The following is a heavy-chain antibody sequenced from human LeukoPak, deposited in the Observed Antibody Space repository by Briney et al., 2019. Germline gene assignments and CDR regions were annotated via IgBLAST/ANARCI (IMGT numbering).Heavy chain of an antibody. CDR1: GYTFTSYD. CDR3: ARVYITHNTQNDY. CDR2: MSPNSGGT. D-gene: IGHD1-1*01. J-gene: IGHJ4*02. Sequence: ASVKVSCKASGYTFTSYDINWVRQATGQGLEWMGWMSPNSGGTNYAQKFQGRVTMTRDTSISTAYMELSRLRSDDTAVYYCARVYITHNTQNDYWGQGTLVTVSS. V-gene: IGHV1-2*02.